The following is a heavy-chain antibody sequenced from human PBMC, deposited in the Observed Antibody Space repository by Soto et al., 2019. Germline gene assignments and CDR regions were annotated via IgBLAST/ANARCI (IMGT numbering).Heavy chain of an antibody. CDR3: AKVVHGLEYYYYYYMDV. Sequence: GGSLRLSCAASGFTFSSYAMSWVRQAPGKGLEWVSAISGSGGSTYYADSVKGRFTISRDNSKNTLYLQMNSLGAEDTAVYYCAKVVHGLEYYYYYYMDVWGKGTTVTVSS. J-gene: IGHJ6*03. CDR1: GFTFSSYA. CDR2: ISGSGGST. D-gene: IGHD6-19*01. V-gene: IGHV3-23*01.